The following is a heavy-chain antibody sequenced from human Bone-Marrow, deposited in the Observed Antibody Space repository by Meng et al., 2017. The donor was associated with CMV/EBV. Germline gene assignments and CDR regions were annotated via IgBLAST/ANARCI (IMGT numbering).Heavy chain of an antibody. D-gene: IGHD3-3*01. J-gene: IGHJ4*02. CDR2: ISSSGSTI. Sequence: GGSLRLSCAASGFTFSDYYMAWIRQAPGKGLEWVSYISSSGSTIYYADSVKGRFTISRDNAKNSLYLQMNSLRAEDTAVYYCARDLGDFWSGYYTGYFDYWGQGTLVTVSS. CDR1: GFTFSDYY. V-gene: IGHV3-11*04. CDR3: ARDLGDFWSGYYTGYFDY.